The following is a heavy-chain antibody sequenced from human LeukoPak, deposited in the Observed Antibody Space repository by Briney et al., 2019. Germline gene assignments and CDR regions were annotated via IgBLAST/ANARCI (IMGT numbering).Heavy chain of an antibody. CDR1: GGSISSSSYY. CDR2: IYYSGST. Sequence: SETLSLTCTVSGGSISSSSYYWGWIRQPPGKGLEWIGGIYYSGSTSYNPSLKSRVTISVETSKNQFSLKLSSVTAADTAFYYCARNHTHEGYGYYFDYWGQGTLVTVSS. CDR3: ARNHTHEGYGYYFDY. V-gene: IGHV4-39*01. J-gene: IGHJ4*02. D-gene: IGHD4-17*01.